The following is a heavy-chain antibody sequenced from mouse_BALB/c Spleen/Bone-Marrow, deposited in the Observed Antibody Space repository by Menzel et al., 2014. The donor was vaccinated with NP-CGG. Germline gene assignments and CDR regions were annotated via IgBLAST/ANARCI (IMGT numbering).Heavy chain of an antibody. V-gene: IGHV14-3*02. Sequence: VQLKESGAELVKPGASVKLSCTASGFNIKDTYMHWVKQRPEQGLEWIGRIDPANGNTKYDPKFQGKATITADTSSNTAYLQLSSLTSEDTAVYYCPRYRLGSYCDYWGQDATRKIPS. J-gene: IGHJ2*01. CDR1: GFNIKDTY. D-gene: IGHD1-2*01. CDR2: IDPANGNT. CDR3: PRYRLGSYCDY.